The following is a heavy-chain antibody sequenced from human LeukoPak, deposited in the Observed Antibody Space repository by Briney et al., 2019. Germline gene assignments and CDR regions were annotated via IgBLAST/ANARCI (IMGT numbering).Heavy chain of an antibody. D-gene: IGHD2-2*01. CDR2: ISGDSRYI. J-gene: IGHJ4*02. CDR3: ARAPTVLVGYCSSSSCQADY. Sequence: GGSLRLSCAASGFTFSTYVMSWVRQAPGKGLEWVSAISGDSRYIYYADSVRGRFTISRDNAENSLYLQMNSLRVEDTAVYYCARAPTVLVGYCSSSSCQADYWGQGTLVTVSS. CDR1: GFTFSTYV. V-gene: IGHV3-21*01.